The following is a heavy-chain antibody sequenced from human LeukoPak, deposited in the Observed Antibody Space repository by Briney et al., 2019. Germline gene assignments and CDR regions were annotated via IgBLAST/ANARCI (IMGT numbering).Heavy chain of an antibody. Sequence: GGSLRLSCAASGFTFSSYAMHWVRQAPGKGLEGVALISYDGSNKYYADSVKGRFTISRDNSKNTLYLQMNNLRAEDTAVYYCARGAYYYESSGEGGAFDIWGQGTMVTVSS. D-gene: IGHD3-22*01. CDR2: ISYDGSNK. CDR1: GFTFSSYA. J-gene: IGHJ3*02. CDR3: ARGAYYYESSGEGGAFDI. V-gene: IGHV3-30-3*01.